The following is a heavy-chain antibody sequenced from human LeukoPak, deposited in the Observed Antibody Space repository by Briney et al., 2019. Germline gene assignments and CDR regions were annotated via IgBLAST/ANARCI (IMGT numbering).Heavy chain of an antibody. J-gene: IGHJ6*03. CDR3: ARGDYVWATSPFYYYYYMDV. Sequence: ASVKVSCKASGYTFTGYYMHWVRQAPGQGLEWMGWINPNSGGTNYAQKFQGRVTMTRDTSISTAYMELSRLRSDDTAVYYCARGDYVWATSPFYYYYYMDVWGKGTTVTISS. V-gene: IGHV1-2*02. CDR2: INPNSGGT. CDR1: GYTFTGYY. D-gene: IGHD3-16*01.